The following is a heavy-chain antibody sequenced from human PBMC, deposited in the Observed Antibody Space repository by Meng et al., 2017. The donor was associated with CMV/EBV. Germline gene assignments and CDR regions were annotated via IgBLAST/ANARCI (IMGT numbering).Heavy chain of an antibody. V-gene: IGHV3-9*01. CDR1: GFTFDDYA. Sequence: SLKISCAASGFTFDDYAMHWVRQAPGKGLEWVSGISWNSGSIGYADSVKGRFTISRDNAQNSLYLQMNSLRAEDTAVYYCARDPPMYYDFWSGYLYDAFDIWGQGTMVTVSS. CDR2: ISWNSGSI. D-gene: IGHD3-3*01. CDR3: ARDPPMYYDFWSGYLYDAFDI. J-gene: IGHJ3*02.